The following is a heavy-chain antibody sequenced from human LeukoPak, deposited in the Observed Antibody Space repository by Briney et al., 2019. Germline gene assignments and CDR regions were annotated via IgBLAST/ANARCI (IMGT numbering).Heavy chain of an antibody. CDR1: GFTFSSYS. J-gene: IGHJ5*02. Sequence: PGGSLRLSCAASGFTFSSYSMNWVRQAPGKGLEWVSSISSSSSYIYYADSVKGRFTISRDNAKNSLYLQMNSLRAEDTAVYYCARIGGSSWTQSSWFDPWGQGTLVTVSS. D-gene: IGHD6-13*01. CDR3: ARIGGSSWTQSSWFDP. V-gene: IGHV3-21*01. CDR2: ISSSSSYI.